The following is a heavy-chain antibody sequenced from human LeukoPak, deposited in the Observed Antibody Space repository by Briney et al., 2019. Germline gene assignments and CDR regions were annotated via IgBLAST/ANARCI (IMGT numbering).Heavy chain of an antibody. V-gene: IGHV2-70*01. CDR1: GFSLITSGMC. CDR2: IDWDDDK. Sequence: SGPTLVNPTQTLTLTCTFSGFSLITSGMCVSWIRQPPGKALEWLALIDWDDDKYYSTSLETRLTISKDTFKNQVVLTMTNMDPVDTATYYCARISAYGDYCFDYWGQGTLVTVSS. J-gene: IGHJ4*02. D-gene: IGHD4-17*01. CDR3: ARISAYGDYCFDY.